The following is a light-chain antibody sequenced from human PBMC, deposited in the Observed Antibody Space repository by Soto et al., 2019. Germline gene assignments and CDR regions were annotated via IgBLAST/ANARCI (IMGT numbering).Light chain of an antibody. Sequence: DIQMTQFPSSLSASVGDRVTITCRASQGISTDLGWYQQTPGKAPKRLIYGVFNLQSGVPSRFSGSGSGTEFTLTISSLQPEDFATYYCLQYYTFPLTFGGGTKVE. J-gene: IGKJ4*01. CDR3: LQYYTFPLT. V-gene: IGKV1-17*01. CDR2: GVF. CDR1: QGISTD.